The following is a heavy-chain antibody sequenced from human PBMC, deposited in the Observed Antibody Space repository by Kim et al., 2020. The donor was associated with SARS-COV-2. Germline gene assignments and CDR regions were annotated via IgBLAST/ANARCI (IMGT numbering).Heavy chain of an antibody. Sequence: GGSLRLSCAASGFTFGDYAMHWVRQAPGKGLEWVSGISWNSGSIGYADSVKGRFTISRDNAKNSLYLQMNSLRAEDTALHYCAKSGGKKGVVPAAIAREYSSSSSGWGYYYYYMDVWGKGTTVTVSS. CDR1: GFTFGDYA. CDR2: ISWNSGSI. J-gene: IGHJ6*03. D-gene: IGHD2-2*01. CDR3: AKSGGKKGVVPAAIAREYSSSSSGWGYYYYYMDV. V-gene: IGHV3-9*01.